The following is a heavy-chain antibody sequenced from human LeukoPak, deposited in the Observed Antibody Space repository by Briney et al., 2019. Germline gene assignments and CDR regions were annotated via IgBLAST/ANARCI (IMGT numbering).Heavy chain of an antibody. Sequence: GASVKVSCKASGGTFSSYAISWVRQAPGQGLEWMGGIIPIFGTANYAQKFQGRVTITADESTRTAYMELSSLRSEDTAVYYCASLTAGQGYDIWGQGTMVTVSS. V-gene: IGHV1-69*13. J-gene: IGHJ3*02. CDR2: IIPIFGTA. CDR3: ASLTAGQGYDI. D-gene: IGHD1-20*01. CDR1: GGTFSSYA.